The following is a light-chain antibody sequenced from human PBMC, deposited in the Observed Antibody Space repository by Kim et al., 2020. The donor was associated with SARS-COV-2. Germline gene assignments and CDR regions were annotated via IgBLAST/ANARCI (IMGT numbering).Light chain of an antibody. CDR1: SGSIATNY. CDR3: QSYDSSNHVV. Sequence: KTVTISCTGSSGSIATNYVQCYQQRPRSAPTTVIYEDNQSPSGVPDRFSGSIDRSANSASLTISGLKTEDEADYYCQSYDSSNHVVFGGGTQLTVL. CDR2: EDN. J-gene: IGLJ2*01. V-gene: IGLV6-57*02.